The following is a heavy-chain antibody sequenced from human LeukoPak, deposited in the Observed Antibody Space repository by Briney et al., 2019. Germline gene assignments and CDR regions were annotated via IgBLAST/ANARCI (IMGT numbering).Heavy chain of an antibody. Sequence: GGSLRLSCAASGFTFSSYSMNWVRQAPGKGLEWVSSISSSSSYIYYADSVKGRFTISRDNAKNSLYLQMNSLRAEDTAVYYCAKVYSGSYLGDAFDIWGQGTMVTVSS. CDR1: GFTFSSYS. D-gene: IGHD1-26*01. J-gene: IGHJ3*02. CDR2: ISSSSSYI. CDR3: AKVYSGSYLGDAFDI. V-gene: IGHV3-21*04.